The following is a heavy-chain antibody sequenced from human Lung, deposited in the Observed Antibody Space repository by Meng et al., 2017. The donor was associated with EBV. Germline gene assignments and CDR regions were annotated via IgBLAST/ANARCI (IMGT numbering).Heavy chain of an antibody. CDR1: GFTVSSNY. CDR3: ARLDLGIAVAA. D-gene: IGHD6-19*01. V-gene: IGHV3-53*01. CDR2: IYSGGST. J-gene: IGHJ3*01. Sequence: EGLLGESGGGLIQPGGSLRLSCAASGFTVSSNYMSWVRQAPGKGLEWVSVIYSGGSTYYADSVKGRFTISRDNSKNTLYLQMNSLRAEDTAVYYCARLDLGIAVAAWGQGTMVTVSS.